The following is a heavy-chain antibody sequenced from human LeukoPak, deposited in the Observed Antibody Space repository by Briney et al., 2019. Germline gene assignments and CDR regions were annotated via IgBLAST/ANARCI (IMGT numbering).Heavy chain of an antibody. Sequence: SETLSLNCAASGFSISSGYFWAWIRPSPGKGLEWIGSIFHSGITYYNPSLKSRITISVATSKNQFSLRLSAVTAADTAVYYCARRISTRRGETCSSTSCYFDYWGQGTLVTVSS. V-gene: IGHV4-38-2*01. CDR2: IFHSGIT. D-gene: IGHD2-2*01. CDR1: GFSISSGYF. J-gene: IGHJ4*02. CDR3: ARRISTRRGETCSSTSCYFDY.